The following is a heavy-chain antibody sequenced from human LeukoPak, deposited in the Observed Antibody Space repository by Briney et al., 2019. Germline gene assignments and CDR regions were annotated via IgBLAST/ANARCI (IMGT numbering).Heavy chain of an antibody. CDR1: GFTFSSYS. CDR3: ARDGGSGGPGENYYYYYGMDV. V-gene: IGHV3-21*01. CDR2: ISSSSSYI. J-gene: IGHJ6*02. Sequence: PGGSLRLSCAASGFTFSSYSMNWVRQAPGKGPEWVSSISSSSSYIYYADSVKGRFTISRDNAKNSLYLQMNSLRAEDTAVYYCARDGGSGGPGENYYYYYGMDVWGQGTTVTVSS. D-gene: IGHD3-16*01.